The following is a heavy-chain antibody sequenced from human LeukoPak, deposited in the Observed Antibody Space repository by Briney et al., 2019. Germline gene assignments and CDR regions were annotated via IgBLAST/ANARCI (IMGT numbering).Heavy chain of an antibody. D-gene: IGHD2/OR15-2a*01. CDR2: IYHSGST. CDR1: GYSISSGYY. CDR3: ARGIGGYFDY. J-gene: IGHJ4*02. Sequence: PSETLSLTCAVSGYSISSGYYRGWIRQPPGKGLEWIGSIYHSGSTYYNPSLKSRVTISVDTSKNQFSLKLSSVTAADTAVYYCARGIGGYFDYWGQGTLVTVSS. V-gene: IGHV4-38-2*01.